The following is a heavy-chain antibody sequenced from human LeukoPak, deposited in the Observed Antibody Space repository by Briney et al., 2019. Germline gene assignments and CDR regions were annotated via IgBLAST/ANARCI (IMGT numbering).Heavy chain of an antibody. Sequence: ASVKAACKASVGTDSSYAMSWVRQAPGQELEWMGRIIPILGIANYAQKFQGRVTITADKSTSTAYMELSSLRSEDTAVYYCARVKRDGGYNYYYYYGMDVWGQGTTVTVSS. J-gene: IGHJ6*02. V-gene: IGHV1-69*04. D-gene: IGHD5-12*01. CDR2: IIPILGIA. CDR3: ARVKRDGGYNYYYYYGMDV. CDR1: VGTDSSYA.